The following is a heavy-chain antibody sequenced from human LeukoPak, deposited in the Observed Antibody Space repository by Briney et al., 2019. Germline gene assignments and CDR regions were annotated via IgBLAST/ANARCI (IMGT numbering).Heavy chain of an antibody. CDR2: IYNRGST. J-gene: IGHJ3*02. Sequence: SETLSLTCTVSGGSISSYYWSWIRQPPRKGLEWSGYIYNRGSTNYNPSLKSRVTISVDTSKNQFSLKLSSVTAADTAVYYCAREGNYDILTGLDAFDIWGQGTMVTVSS. CDR1: GGSISSYY. CDR3: AREGNYDILTGLDAFDI. D-gene: IGHD3-9*01. V-gene: IGHV4-59*01.